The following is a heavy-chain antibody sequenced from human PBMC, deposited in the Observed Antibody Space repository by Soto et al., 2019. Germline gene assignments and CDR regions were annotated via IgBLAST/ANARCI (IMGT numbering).Heavy chain of an antibody. V-gene: IGHV3-7*01. CDR3: ARDQSFYCSSTSCRVYYFDY. D-gene: IGHD2-2*01. Sequence: HPGGSLRLSCAASGFTFSSYWMSWVRQAPGKGLEWVANIKQDGSEKYYVDSVKGRFTISRDNAKNSLYLQMNSLRAEDTAVYYCARDQSFYCSSTSCRVYYFDYWGQGTLVTVSS. J-gene: IGHJ4*02. CDR2: IKQDGSEK. CDR1: GFTFSSYW.